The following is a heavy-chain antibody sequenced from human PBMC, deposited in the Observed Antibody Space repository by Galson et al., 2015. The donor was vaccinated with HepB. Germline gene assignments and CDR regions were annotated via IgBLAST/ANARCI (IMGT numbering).Heavy chain of an antibody. J-gene: IGHJ2*01. CDR2: INSDGSST. CDR3: ARVGCGGDCYSLYWYFDL. CDR1: GFTFSSYW. V-gene: IGHV3-74*01. D-gene: IGHD2-21*02. Sequence: SLRLSCAASGFTFSSYWMHWVRQAPGKGLVWVSRINSDGSSTSYADSVKGRFTISRDNAKNTLYLQMNSLRAEDTAVYYCARVGCGGDCYSLYWYFDLWGRGTLVTVSS.